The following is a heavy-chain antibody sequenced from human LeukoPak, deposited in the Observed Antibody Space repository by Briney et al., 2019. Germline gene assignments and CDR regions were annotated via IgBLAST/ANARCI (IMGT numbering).Heavy chain of an antibody. Sequence: GGSLRLSCAASGFTFSTYWMHWVRQAPGKGLVWVSRIKSDGSTNYSDSVKGRFTISRDNANNTLSLQMNSLRPEDTGVYYCARAPSEIGGYYPEYFRHWGQGTLVTVSS. CDR2: IKSDGST. D-gene: IGHD3-22*01. CDR3: ARAPSEIGGYYPEYFRH. CDR1: GFTFSTYW. J-gene: IGHJ1*01. V-gene: IGHV3-74*01.